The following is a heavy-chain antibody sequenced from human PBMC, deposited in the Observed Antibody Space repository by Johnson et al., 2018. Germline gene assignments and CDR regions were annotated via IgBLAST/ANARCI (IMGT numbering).Heavy chain of an antibody. V-gene: IGHV3-23*04. CDR1: GFTFSSYA. J-gene: IGHJ6*02. D-gene: IGHD4-17*01. Sequence: VQLVESGGGLVQPGGSLRFSCAASGFTFSSYAMSWVRQAPGKGLEWVSAISGSGGSTYYADSVKGRFTISRDNSKNTLYLQMKSLRAEDTALYYCAKDLSCPPASTTVTKAFYYYGMDVWGQGTTVTVSS. CDR2: ISGSGGST. CDR3: AKDLSCPPASTTVTKAFYYYGMDV.